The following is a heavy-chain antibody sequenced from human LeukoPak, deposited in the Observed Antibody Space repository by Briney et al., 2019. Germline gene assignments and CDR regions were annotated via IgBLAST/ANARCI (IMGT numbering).Heavy chain of an antibody. V-gene: IGHV3-30*04. D-gene: IGHD5-24*01. CDR3: ARQEETDYYYYMDV. Sequence: GGSLRLSCAASGFTFSSYAMHWVRQAPGKGLEWVAVISYDGSNKYYADSVKGRFTISRDNSKNTLYLQMNSLRAEDTAVYYCARQEETDYYYYMDVWGKGTTVTISS. CDR1: GFTFSSYA. J-gene: IGHJ6*03. CDR2: ISYDGSNK.